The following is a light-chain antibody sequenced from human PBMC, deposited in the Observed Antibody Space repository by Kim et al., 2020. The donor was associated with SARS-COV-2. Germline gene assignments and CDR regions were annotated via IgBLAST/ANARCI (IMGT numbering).Light chain of an antibody. Sequence: QSVLTQPPSASGTPGQKVTISCSGSSSNIGNNYVSWYQQLPGTAPKLLIYDNNKRPSGIPDRFSGSKSGTSATLGITGLQTGDEADYYCGTWDSSLSAVVFGTGTKVTVL. V-gene: IGLV1-51*01. CDR1: SSNIGNNY. CDR3: GTWDSSLSAVV. CDR2: DNN. J-gene: IGLJ1*01.